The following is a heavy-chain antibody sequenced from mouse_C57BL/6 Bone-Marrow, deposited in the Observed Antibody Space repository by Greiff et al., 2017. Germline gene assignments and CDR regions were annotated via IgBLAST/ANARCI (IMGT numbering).Heavy chain of an antibody. CDR1: GYTFTSYW. J-gene: IGHJ4*01. Sequence: VQLQQPGAELVKPGASVKMSCKASGYTFTSYWMQWVKQRPGQGLEWIGEIDPSDSYTNYNQKFKGKATLTVDTSSSTAYMQLSSLTSEDSAVYYCASYDNYSSRTMDYWGQGTSVTVSS. CDR3: ASYDNYSSRTMDY. D-gene: IGHD2-1*01. CDR2: IDPSDSYT. V-gene: IGHV1-50*01.